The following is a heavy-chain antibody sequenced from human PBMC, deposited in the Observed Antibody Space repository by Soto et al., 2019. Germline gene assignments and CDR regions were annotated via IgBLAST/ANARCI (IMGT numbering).Heavy chain of an antibody. CDR1: GFTFSSYG. Sequence: QVQLVESGGGVVQPGRSLRLSCAASGFTFSSYGMHWVRQAPGKGLEWVAVISYDGSNKYYADSVKGRFTVSRDKSKNTLYLQVNSRRAEDTAVYYCAKDKVPVVVTAPFDSWGQGTLGTVSS. J-gene: IGHJ4*02. D-gene: IGHD2-21*02. V-gene: IGHV3-30*18. CDR2: ISYDGSNK. CDR3: AKDKVPVVVTAPFDS.